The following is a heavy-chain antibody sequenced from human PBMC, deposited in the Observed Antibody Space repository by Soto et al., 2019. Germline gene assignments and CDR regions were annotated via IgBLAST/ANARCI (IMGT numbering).Heavy chain of an antibody. CDR1: GYSFTSYW. CDR3: ARGVGSGWYRDNWFDP. Sequence: GESLKISCKGSGYSFTSYWIGWVRQMPGKGLEWMGIIYPGDSDTGYSPSFQGQVTISADKSISTAYLQWSSLKASDTAMYYCARGVGSGWYRDNWFDPWGQGTLVTVSS. V-gene: IGHV5-51*01. CDR2: IYPGDSDT. J-gene: IGHJ5*02. D-gene: IGHD6-19*01.